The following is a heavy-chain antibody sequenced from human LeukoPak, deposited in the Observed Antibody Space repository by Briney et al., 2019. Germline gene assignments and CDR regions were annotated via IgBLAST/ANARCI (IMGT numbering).Heavy chain of an antibody. CDR3: AKQMAVDYFDY. J-gene: IGHJ4*02. Sequence: PGRSLRLSCAASGSTFSNFGMHWVRQAPGKGLEWVAVISYDGKNEYYTDSVKGRFTISRDNAKNTLYLQMNSLRAEDTAVYYCAKQMAVDYFDYWGQGTLVTVSS. V-gene: IGHV3-30*18. D-gene: IGHD5-24*01. CDR2: ISYDGKNE. CDR1: GSTFSNFG.